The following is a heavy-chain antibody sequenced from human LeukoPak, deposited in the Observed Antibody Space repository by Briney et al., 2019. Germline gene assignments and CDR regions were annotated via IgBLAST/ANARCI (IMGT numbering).Heavy chain of an antibody. D-gene: IGHD4-17*01. Sequence: GGSLRLSCTASGFTFSAYAMMWVRQAPGKGPEWVSAIRGGGGSAFYADSVKGRFTISRDNSKYTLFLQMNSLRAEDTAVYYCARDPNGDYIGAFDMWGPGTMVTVSS. CDR3: ARDPNGDYIGAFDM. CDR2: IRGGGGSA. CDR1: GFTFSAYA. J-gene: IGHJ3*02. V-gene: IGHV3-23*01.